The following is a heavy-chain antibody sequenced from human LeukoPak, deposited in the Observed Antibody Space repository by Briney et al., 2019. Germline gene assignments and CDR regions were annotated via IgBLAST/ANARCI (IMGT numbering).Heavy chain of an antibody. CDR3: ARDGGYGDYCFDY. D-gene: IGHD4-17*01. CDR2: IKQDGSGK. Sequence: KPGGSLRLSCAASGFTFSSYWMSWVRQAPGKGLEWVANIKQDGSGKYYVDSVKGRFTISRDNAKNSLYLQMNSLRAEDTAVYYCARDGGYGDYCFDYWGQGTLVTVSS. CDR1: GFTFSSYW. V-gene: IGHV3-7*01. J-gene: IGHJ4*02.